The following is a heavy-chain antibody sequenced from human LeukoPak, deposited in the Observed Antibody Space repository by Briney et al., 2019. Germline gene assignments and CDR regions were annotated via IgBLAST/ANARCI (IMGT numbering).Heavy chain of an antibody. J-gene: IGHJ4*02. CDR3: ARTTTVVTRHFDY. CDR2: IYYSGST. Sequence: SETLSLTCTVSGGSISSSSYYWGWIRQPPGKGLEWIGSIYYSGSTYHNPSLKSRVTISVDTSKNQFSLKLSSVTAADTAVYYCARTTTVVTRHFDYWGQGTLVTVSS. CDR1: GGSISSSSYY. V-gene: IGHV4-39*07. D-gene: IGHD4-23*01.